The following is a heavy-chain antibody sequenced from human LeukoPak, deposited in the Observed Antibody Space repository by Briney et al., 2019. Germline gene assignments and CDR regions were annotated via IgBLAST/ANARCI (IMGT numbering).Heavy chain of an antibody. Sequence: PGGSLRLSCAASGFTFSSYEMNWVRQAPGKGLEWVSSISSSSSYIYYADSVKGRFTISRDNAKNSLYLQMNSLRAEDTAVYYCAREEHLVVPAADYWGQGTLVTVSS. CDR2: ISSSSSYI. D-gene: IGHD2-2*01. J-gene: IGHJ4*02. CDR1: GFTFSSYE. CDR3: AREEHLVVPAADY. V-gene: IGHV3-21*01.